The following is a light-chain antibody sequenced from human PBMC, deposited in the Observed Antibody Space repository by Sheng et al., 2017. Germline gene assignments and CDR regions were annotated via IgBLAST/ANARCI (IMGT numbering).Light chain of an antibody. CDR3: CSYTSSSTLYV. CDR2: EGS. Sequence: QSALTQPASVSGSPGQSITISCTGTSSDVGSYNLVSWYQQHPGKAPKLMIYEGSKRPSGVSNCFSGSKSGNTASLTISGLQAEDEADYYCCSYTSSSTLYVFGTGTKVTVL. J-gene: IGLJ1*01. CDR1: SSDVGSYNL. V-gene: IGLV2-14*02.